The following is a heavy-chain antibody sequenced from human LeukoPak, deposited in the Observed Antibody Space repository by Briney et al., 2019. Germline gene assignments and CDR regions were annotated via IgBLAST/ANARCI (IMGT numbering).Heavy chain of an antibody. V-gene: IGHV3-30*04. CDR1: GFTFSSYA. Sequence: PGRSLRLSCAASGFTFSSYAMHWVRQAPGKGLEWVAVISYDGSNKYYADSVKGRFTISRDNSKNTLYLQMNSLRAKDTAVYYCARAHFVFDYWGQGTLVTVSS. CDR2: ISYDGSNK. D-gene: IGHD3-3*02. CDR3: ARAHFVFDY. J-gene: IGHJ4*02.